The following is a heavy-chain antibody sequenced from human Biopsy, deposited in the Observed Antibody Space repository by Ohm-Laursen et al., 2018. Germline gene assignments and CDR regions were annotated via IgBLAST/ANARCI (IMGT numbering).Heavy chain of an antibody. D-gene: IGHD3-16*01. CDR3: AKPSGGVSTIGFDP. CDR2: IDPATGET. J-gene: IGHJ5*02. V-gene: IGHV1-2*02. CDR1: GYTFNAYY. Sequence: SSVKVSCKASGYTFNAYYIHWMRQAPGQGLEWMGWIDPATGETRYAQRFQGRVTMTRDTSVTTAYMQLSSLTSDDTALYYCAKPSGGVSTIGFDPWGQGTQVIVSS.